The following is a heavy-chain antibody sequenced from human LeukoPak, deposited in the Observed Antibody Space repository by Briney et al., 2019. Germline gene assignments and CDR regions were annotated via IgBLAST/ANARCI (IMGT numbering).Heavy chain of an antibody. J-gene: IGHJ4*02. Sequence: GGSLRLSCAASRFTFSSYWMHWVRHAPGMGLVWVSRISGDGSSTTYADSVKGRFTISRDNAKNTLYLQINSLRADDTAVYYCARASGAGYDYWGQGTLVTASS. CDR2: ISGDGSST. V-gene: IGHV3-74*01. D-gene: IGHD3-9*01. CDR1: RFTFSSYW. CDR3: ARASGAGYDY.